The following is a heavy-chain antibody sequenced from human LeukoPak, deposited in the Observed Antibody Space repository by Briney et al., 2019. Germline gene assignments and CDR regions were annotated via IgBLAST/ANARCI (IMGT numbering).Heavy chain of an antibody. CDR2: ISVYNGNT. CDR3: ATATGSSYGVHLPYYFDN. Sequence: ASVKVSCKTSGYPLASYCISWVRQAPGQGLEWMGWISVYNGNTNYAQKFQGRVTMTTDTSTNTAYMEMRSLRSDDTAVYYCATATGSSYGVHLPYYFDNWGQGTRVTVSS. V-gene: IGHV1-18*01. D-gene: IGHD5-18*01. J-gene: IGHJ4*02. CDR1: GYPLASYC.